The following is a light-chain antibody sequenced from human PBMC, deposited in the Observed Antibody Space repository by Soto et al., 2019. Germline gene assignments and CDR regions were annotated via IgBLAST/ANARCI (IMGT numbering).Light chain of an antibody. CDR3: QSYDSSLSGVV. Sequence: QSVLTQPPSVSGAPGQRVTISCTGSSSNIGAGYDVHWYQQFPGTAPKLLIYGNSNRPSGVPDRFSGSKSGTSASLAITGRQAEDEADYYCQSYDSSLSGVVFGRGTKLTVL. CDR2: GNS. V-gene: IGLV1-40*01. CDR1: SSNIGAGYD. J-gene: IGLJ2*01.